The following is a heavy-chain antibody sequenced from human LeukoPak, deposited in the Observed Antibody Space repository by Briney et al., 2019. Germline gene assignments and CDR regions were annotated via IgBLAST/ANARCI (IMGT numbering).Heavy chain of an antibody. CDR3: TRLSSGWSDF. Sequence: GGSLRLSCAASGFTFSSYNMNWVRQAPGKGLEWVSSISSSSSYIYYAESEKGRFTISRDNAKNSLYLQMNSLRAEDTAVFYCTRLSSGWSDFWGQGTLVTVSS. J-gene: IGHJ4*02. CDR1: GFTFSSYN. D-gene: IGHD6-19*01. CDR2: ISSSSSYI. V-gene: IGHV3-21*01.